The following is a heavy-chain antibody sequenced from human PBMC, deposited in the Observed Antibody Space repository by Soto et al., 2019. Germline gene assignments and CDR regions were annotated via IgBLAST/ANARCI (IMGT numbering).Heavy chain of an antibody. CDR3: AREGGYSSSWYIASFWFDP. CDR2: IWYDGSNK. J-gene: IGHJ5*02. Sequence: QVQLVESGGGVVQPGRSLRLSCAASGFTFSSYGMHWVRQAPGKGLEWVAVIWYDGSNKYYADSVKGRFTISRDNSKNKRYLEMNSLRAEDTAVYYCAREGGYSSSWYIASFWFDPWGQGTLVTDSS. CDR1: GFTFSSYG. D-gene: IGHD6-13*01. V-gene: IGHV3-33*01.